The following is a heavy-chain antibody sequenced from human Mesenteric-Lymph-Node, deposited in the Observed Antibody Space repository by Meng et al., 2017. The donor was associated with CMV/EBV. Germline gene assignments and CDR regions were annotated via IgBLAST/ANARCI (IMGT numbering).Heavy chain of an antibody. CDR1: GFRFDDYG. D-gene: IGHD4/OR15-4a*01. J-gene: IGHJ6*02. V-gene: IGHV3-20*04. Sequence: GGSLRLSCAVSGFRFDDYGMSWVRQTPGKGLEWVCGLNWNGGRTVYADSVKGRFIITRDNAKNSLYLQMNSLRAEDTTFYYCARVNGYGGAHCGMDVWGQGTTVTVSS. CDR3: ARVNGYGGAHCGMDV. CDR2: LNWNGGRT.